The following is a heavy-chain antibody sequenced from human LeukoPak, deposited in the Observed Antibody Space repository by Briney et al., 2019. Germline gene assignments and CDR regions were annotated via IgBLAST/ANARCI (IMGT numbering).Heavy chain of an antibody. J-gene: IGHJ3*02. CDR3: ARPRESGSYEAFDI. D-gene: IGHD1-26*01. CDR2: ISGSGGST. V-gene: IGHV3-23*01. Sequence: GGSLRLSCAASGFTFSSYSMSWVRQAPGKGLEWVSAISGSGGSTYYADSVKGRFTISRDNSKNTLYLQMNSLRAEDTAVYYCARPRESGSYEAFDIWGQGTMVTVSS. CDR1: GFTFSSYS.